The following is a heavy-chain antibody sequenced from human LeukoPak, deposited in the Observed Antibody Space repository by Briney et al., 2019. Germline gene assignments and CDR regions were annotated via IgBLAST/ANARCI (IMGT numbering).Heavy chain of an antibody. D-gene: IGHD1-26*01. CDR1: GYTFTGYY. CDR2: TSLKTGGT. V-gene: IGHV1-2*02. CDR3: ARDSAIVGYYFDS. Sequence: ASVKVSCKASGYTFTGYYMHWVRQAPGQGLEWMGWTSLKTGGTNYAQKFQGRVSMTRDTSISTAYMELSNLRSDDTAIYYCARDSAIVGYYFDSWGQGTLVTVSS. J-gene: IGHJ4*02.